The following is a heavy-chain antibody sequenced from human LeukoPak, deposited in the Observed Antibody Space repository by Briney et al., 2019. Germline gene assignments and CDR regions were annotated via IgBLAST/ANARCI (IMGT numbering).Heavy chain of an antibody. J-gene: IGHJ4*02. D-gene: IGHD5-18*01. Sequence: SETLSLTCTVSGGSISSYYWSWIRQPPGKGLEWIGYIYYSGSTNYNPSLKSRVTISVDTSKNQFSLKLSSVTAADTAVYYCARSTGGYSHGRYFDYWGQGTLVTVSS. CDR3: ARSTGGYSHGRYFDY. CDR2: IYYSGST. V-gene: IGHV4-59*01. CDR1: GGSISSYY.